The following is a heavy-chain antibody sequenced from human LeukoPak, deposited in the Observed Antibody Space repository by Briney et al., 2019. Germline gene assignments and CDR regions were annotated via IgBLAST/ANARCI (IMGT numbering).Heavy chain of an antibody. CDR3: AKGIELWLTYFDH. D-gene: IGHD5-18*01. V-gene: IGHV3-23*01. J-gene: IGHJ4*02. CDR2: SSGGGHNT. Sequence: GGSLRLSCEASGFTFSSYAMSWVRQAPGKGLEWVSVSSGGGHNTYYADSVRGRFTMSRDNPRNTIYLQMNGLTAEDTAVYYCAKGIELWLTYFDHWGQGTLVTASS. CDR1: GFTFSSYA.